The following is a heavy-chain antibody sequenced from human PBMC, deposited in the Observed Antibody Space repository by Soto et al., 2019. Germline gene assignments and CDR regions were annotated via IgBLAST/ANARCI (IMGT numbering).Heavy chain of an antibody. CDR3: ASSYYGSGNPKDYYYGMDV. CDR1: GYTFTSYA. V-gene: IGHV1-3*01. J-gene: IGHJ6*02. Sequence: QVQLVQSGAEVKKPGASVKVSCKASGYTFTSYAMHWVRQAPGQRLEWMGWINAGNGNTKYSQKFQGRVTITRDTSASTAYREMSSLRSEDTAVYYCASSYYGSGNPKDYYYGMDVWGQGTTVTVSS. D-gene: IGHD3-10*01. CDR2: INAGNGNT.